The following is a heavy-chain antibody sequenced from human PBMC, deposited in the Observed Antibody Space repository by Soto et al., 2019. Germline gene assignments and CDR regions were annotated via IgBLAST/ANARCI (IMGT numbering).Heavy chain of an antibody. V-gene: IGHV3-23*01. CDR3: AKVWSGSYQGGVDY. J-gene: IGHJ4*02. CDR1: GFTFSSYA. Sequence: EVQLLESGGGLVQPGGSLRLSCAASGFTFSSYAMSWVRQAPGKGLEWVSAISGSGGSTYYADSVKGRFTISRDNSKNTLYLQMKSLRAEDTAVYYCAKVWSGSYQGGVDYWGQGTLVTVSS. D-gene: IGHD1-26*01. CDR2: ISGSGGST.